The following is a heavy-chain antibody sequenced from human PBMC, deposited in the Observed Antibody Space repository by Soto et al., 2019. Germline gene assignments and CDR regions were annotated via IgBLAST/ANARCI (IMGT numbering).Heavy chain of an antibody. J-gene: IGHJ6*04. CDR2: INHSGST. CDR3: ARGSSYYDFWSGLRV. CDR1: GGSFSGYY. D-gene: IGHD3-3*01. Sequence: PSETLSLTCAVYGGSFSGYYWSWIRQPPGKGLEWIGEINHSGSTNYNPSLKSRVTISVDTSKNQFSLKLSSVTAADTAVYYCARGSSYYDFWSGLRVWGKGTTVTVSS. V-gene: IGHV4-34*01.